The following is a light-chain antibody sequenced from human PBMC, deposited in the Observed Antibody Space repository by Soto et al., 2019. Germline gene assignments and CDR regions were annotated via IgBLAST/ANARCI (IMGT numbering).Light chain of an antibody. CDR1: PSISNW. CDR2: KAP. J-gene: IGKJ4*01. Sequence: DIQMTQSPSTLSASVGDRVTITCRASPSISNWLAWYQQKPGKAPRLLIYKAPTLESGVPSRFSGSGSGTDFTLTISSLQPDGFATYAGQQYNGYPVTFGGGTKVEIK. V-gene: IGKV1-5*03. CDR3: QQYNGYPVT.